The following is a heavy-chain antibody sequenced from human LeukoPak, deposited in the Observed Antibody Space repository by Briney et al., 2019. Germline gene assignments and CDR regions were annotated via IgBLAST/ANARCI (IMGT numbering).Heavy chain of an antibody. CDR1: GGTFSSYA. CDR3: ARAYPSHYYDSSGYSLDY. CDR2: IIPIFGTA. J-gene: IGHJ4*02. Sequence: SVKVSCKASGGTFSSYAISWVRQAPGQGLEWMGGIIPIFGTANYAQKFQGRVTITADKSTSTAYMELSSLRSEDTAVYYCARAYPSHYYDSSGYSLDYWGQGTLVTVSS. D-gene: IGHD3-22*01. V-gene: IGHV1-69*06.